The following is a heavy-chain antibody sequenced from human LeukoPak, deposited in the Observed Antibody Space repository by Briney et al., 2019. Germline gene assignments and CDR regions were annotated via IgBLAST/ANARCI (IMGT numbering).Heavy chain of an antibody. Sequence: SVKVSCKASGGTFSSYPISWVRQAPGQGLEWMGGIIPIFGTPNYAQKFQGRVTITADESTSTAYLELSSLRSEDTAVYYCARDYGGTTNWFDPWGQGTLVTVSS. V-gene: IGHV1-69*13. D-gene: IGHD1-7*01. CDR3: ARDYGGTTNWFDP. CDR1: GGTFSSYP. CDR2: IIPIFGTP. J-gene: IGHJ5*02.